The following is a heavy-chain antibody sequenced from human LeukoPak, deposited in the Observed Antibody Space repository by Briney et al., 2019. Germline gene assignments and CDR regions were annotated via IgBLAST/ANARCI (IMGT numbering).Heavy chain of an antibody. Sequence: SETPPPTSTPPPGSISSYYWSWIRQPPGKGLEWIGYIYYSGSTNYNPSLKSRVTISVDTSKNQFSLKLSSVTAADTAVYYCARTAEEYSSSWYWFDPWGQGTLVTVSS. D-gene: IGHD6-13*01. CDR3: ARTAEEYSSSWYWFDP. V-gene: IGHV4-59*01. J-gene: IGHJ5*02. CDR1: PGSISSYY. CDR2: IYYSGST.